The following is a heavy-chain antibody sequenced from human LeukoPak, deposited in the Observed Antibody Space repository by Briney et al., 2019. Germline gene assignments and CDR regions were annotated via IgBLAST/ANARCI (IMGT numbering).Heavy chain of an antibody. J-gene: IGHJ1*01. V-gene: IGHV3-30*18. CDR2: ISYDGSNK. CDR1: GFTFSSYG. D-gene: IGHD3-9*01. CDR3: AKGSVGYYDILTGYLYFQH. Sequence: GGSLRLSCAASGFTFSSYGMHWVRQAPGKGLEWVAVISYDGSNKYYADSVKGRFTISRDNSKNTLYLQMNSLRAEDTAVYYCAKGSVGYYDILTGYLYFQHWGQGTLVTVSS.